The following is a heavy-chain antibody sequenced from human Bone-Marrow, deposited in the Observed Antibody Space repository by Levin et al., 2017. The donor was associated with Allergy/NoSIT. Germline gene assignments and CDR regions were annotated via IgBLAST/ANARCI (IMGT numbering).Heavy chain of an antibody. CDR2: ISSSSSTI. CDR1: GFTFSSYS. CDR3: ARVDADPERMQTTVTYYYYYGMDV. D-gene: IGHD4-17*01. J-gene: IGHJ6*02. V-gene: IGHV3-48*02. Sequence: GGSLRLSCAASGFTFSSYSMNWVRQAPGKGLEWVSYISSSSSTIYYADSVKGRFTISRDNAKNSLYLQMNSLRDEDTAVYYWARVDADPERMQTTVTYYYYYGMDVWGQGTTVTVSS.